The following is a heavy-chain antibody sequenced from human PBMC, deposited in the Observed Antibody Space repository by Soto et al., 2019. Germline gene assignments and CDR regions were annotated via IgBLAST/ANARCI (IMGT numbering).Heavy chain of an antibody. CDR2: IYYSGST. CDR3: ARGPSSGWGYYFDY. J-gene: IGHJ4*02. CDR1: GGSISIGGYY. D-gene: IGHD6-19*01. Sequence: SETLAVACTFSGGSISIGGYYWSWIRQHPGRGLEWIGYIYYSGSTYYNPSLKSRVTISVDTSKNQFSLKLSSVTAADTAVYYCARGPSSGWGYYFDYWGQGTMVTVSS. V-gene: IGHV4-31*03.